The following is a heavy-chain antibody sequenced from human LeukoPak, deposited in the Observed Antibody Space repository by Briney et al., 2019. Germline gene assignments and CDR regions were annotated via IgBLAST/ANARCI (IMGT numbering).Heavy chain of an antibody. D-gene: IGHD6-13*01. V-gene: IGHV4-4*07. J-gene: IGHJ3*02. CDR3: ARDMGSSSWIDAFDI. Sequence: SETLSLTCTVSGGSISSYYWSWVRQPARKGLEWIGRIHTSGSTDYNPSLESRVTMSVDTSKNQFSLKLSSVTAADTAVYYCARDMGSSSWIDAFDIWGQGTMVTVSS. CDR1: GGSISSYY. CDR2: IHTSGST.